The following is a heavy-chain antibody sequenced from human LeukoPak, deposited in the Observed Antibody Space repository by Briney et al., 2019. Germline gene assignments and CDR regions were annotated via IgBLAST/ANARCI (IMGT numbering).Heavy chain of an antibody. J-gene: IGHJ4*02. CDR3: AAPNLIAVAGTN. CDR2: ISSSGSTI. V-gene: IGHV3-48*03. Sequence: QPGGSLRLSCAASGFTFSSYEMNWVRQAPGKGLEWVSYISSSGSTIYYADSVKGRFTISRDNAKNSLYLQMNSLRAEDTALYYCAAPNLIAVAGTNWGQGTLVTVSS. D-gene: IGHD6-19*01. CDR1: GFTFSSYE.